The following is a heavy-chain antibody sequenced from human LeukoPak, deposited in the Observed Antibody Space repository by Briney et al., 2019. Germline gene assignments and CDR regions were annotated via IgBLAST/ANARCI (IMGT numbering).Heavy chain of an antibody. CDR2: IYTSGST. D-gene: IGHD1-26*01. Sequence: SETLSITCTVSGGSISSGSYYWSWIRQPAGKGLEWIGRIYTSGSTNYNPSLKSRVTISVDTSKNQFSLKLSSVTAADTAVYYCARHMWELRVPYYFDYWGQGTLVTVSS. V-gene: IGHV4-61*02. CDR3: ARHMWELRVPYYFDY. J-gene: IGHJ4*02. CDR1: GGSISSGSYY.